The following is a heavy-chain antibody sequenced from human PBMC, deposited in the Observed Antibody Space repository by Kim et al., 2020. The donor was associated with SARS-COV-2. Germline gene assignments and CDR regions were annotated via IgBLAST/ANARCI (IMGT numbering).Heavy chain of an antibody. CDR2: ISSSGTTI. V-gene: IGHV3-11*01. D-gene: IGHD6-13*01. CDR1: GFTFSDYY. CDR3: ARDSHPGAAAGIWPPGY. J-gene: IGHJ4*02. Sequence: GGSLRLSCAASGFTFSDYYMNWIRQAPGKGLEWVSCISSSGTTIYYADSVKGRFTISRDNAKNSLYLQMNSLRAEDTAVYYCARDSHPGAAAGIWPPGYWGQGTLVTISS.